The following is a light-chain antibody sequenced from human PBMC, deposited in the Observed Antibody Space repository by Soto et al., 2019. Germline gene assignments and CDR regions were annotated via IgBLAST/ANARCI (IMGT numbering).Light chain of an antibody. CDR1: QGINNY. CDR3: QQSISAPLT. Sequence: DIQMTQSPSSLSASVGDRVTITCRASQGINNYLNWYQQKPGKAPKLLIYAASSLQSGVPSRFSGSGSVTDFTLTISSLQPEDAASYFCQQSISAPLTFGGGTKVEIK. CDR2: AAS. J-gene: IGKJ4*01. V-gene: IGKV1-39*01.